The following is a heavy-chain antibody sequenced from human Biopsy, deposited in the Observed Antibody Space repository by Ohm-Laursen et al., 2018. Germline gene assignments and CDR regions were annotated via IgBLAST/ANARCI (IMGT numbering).Heavy chain of an antibody. CDR2: VYNGGIT. Sequence: PETLSLTCPVSGGSIISYYWTWIRQTPGKGLEWIGHVYNGGITNYNPSLKSRVTISKDTSKNQFSLKLSSVTAADTAVYYCARTPRDSFWSGSYKRGLWFDPWGQGTLVTVSS. V-gene: IGHV4-59*01. CDR1: GGSIISYY. J-gene: IGHJ5*02. CDR3: ARTPRDSFWSGSYKRGLWFDP. D-gene: IGHD3-3*01.